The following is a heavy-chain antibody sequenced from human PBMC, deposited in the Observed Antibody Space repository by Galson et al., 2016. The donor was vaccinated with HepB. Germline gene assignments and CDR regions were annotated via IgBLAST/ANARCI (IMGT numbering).Heavy chain of an antibody. CDR3: ARDSDTSGLHWYFDL. CDR1: GFIFSNFG. J-gene: IGHJ2*01. Sequence: SLRLSCAASGFIFSNFGMRWVRQAPGKGLEWVALISYDGRKKYYADSVKGRFTISRDNSKNTYLQMNGLRAEDTAVYYCARDSDTSGLHWYFDLWGRGTLVTVS. D-gene: IGHD3-22*01. V-gene: IGHV3-30*04. CDR2: ISYDGRKK.